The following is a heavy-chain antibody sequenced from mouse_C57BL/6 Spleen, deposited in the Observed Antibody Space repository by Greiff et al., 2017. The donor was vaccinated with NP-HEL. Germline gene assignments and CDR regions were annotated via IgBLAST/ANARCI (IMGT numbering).Heavy chain of an antibody. V-gene: IGHV1-80*01. Sequence: VQLQQSGAELVKPGASVKISCKASGYAFSSYWMNWVKQRPGKGLEWIGQIYPGDGDTNYNGKFTGKATLTADKSSSAAYMQLSRLTSEDSAVYFCAKRDDSKDNAMDYWGQGTSVTVSS. J-gene: IGHJ4*01. CDR3: AKRDDSKDNAMDY. D-gene: IGHD2-5*01. CDR2: IYPGDGDT. CDR1: GYAFSSYW.